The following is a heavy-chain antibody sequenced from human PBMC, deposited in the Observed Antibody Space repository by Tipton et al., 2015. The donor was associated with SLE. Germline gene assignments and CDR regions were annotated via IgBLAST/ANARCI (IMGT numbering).Heavy chain of an antibody. CDR2: IWSGGTNK. CDR3: ATDGQWRDPSHFEY. Sequence: SLRLSCAASGFIVGDNYMAWARQAPGKGLEWVAVIWSGGTNKYYTDSVKGRFTISRDDSNSTLYLHMNSLRAEDTAVYYCATDGQWRDPSHFEYWGQGTLVTVSS. D-gene: IGHD6-19*01. CDR1: GFIVGDNY. J-gene: IGHJ4*02. V-gene: IGHV3-33*08.